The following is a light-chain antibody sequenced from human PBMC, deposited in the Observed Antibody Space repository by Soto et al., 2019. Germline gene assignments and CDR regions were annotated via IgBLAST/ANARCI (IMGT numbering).Light chain of an antibody. Sequence: QSALTQPASMSGSPGQSITISCTGTSSDVGGYNYVSWYQQHPGKAPKLMIYDVSNRPSGVSNRFSGSKSGNTASLTISGLQAEDEADYHCSSYTSSSTPVVFGGGTKLTVL. CDR2: DVS. CDR3: SSYTSSSTPVV. V-gene: IGLV2-14*01. J-gene: IGLJ2*01. CDR1: SSDVGGYNY.